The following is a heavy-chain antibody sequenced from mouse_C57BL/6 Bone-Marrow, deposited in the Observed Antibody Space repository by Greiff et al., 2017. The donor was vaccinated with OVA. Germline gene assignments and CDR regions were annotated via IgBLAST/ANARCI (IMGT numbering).Heavy chain of an antibody. CDR3: ARRDYYGNPGYFDY. CDR2: IWSGGST. Sequence: VKLVESGPGLVQPSQSLSITCTVSGFSLTSYGVHWVRQSPGKGLEWLGVIWSGGSTDYNAAFISRLSISKDNSKSQVFFKMNSLQADDTAIYYCARRDYYGNPGYFDYWGQGTTLTVSS. CDR1: GFSLTSYG. D-gene: IGHD2-1*01. J-gene: IGHJ2*01. V-gene: IGHV2-2*01.